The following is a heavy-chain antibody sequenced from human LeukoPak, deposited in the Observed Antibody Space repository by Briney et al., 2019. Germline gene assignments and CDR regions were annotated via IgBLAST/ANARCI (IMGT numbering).Heavy chain of an antibody. J-gene: IGHJ4*02. CDR1: GYTFTGYY. Sequence: ASVKVSCKASGYTFTGYYMHWVRQAPGQGLEWMGWINPNSGGTNYAQKFQGRITMTRDTSISTAYMELSRLRSDDTAVYYCAREVSYGAGFDYWGQGTLVTVSS. D-gene: IGHD3-10*01. V-gene: IGHV1-2*02. CDR3: AREVSYGAGFDY. CDR2: INPNSGGT.